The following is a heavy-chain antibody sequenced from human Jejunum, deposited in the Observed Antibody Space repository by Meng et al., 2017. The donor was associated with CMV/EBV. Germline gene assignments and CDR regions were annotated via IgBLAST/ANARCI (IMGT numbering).Heavy chain of an antibody. CDR2: ISSSSRYI. V-gene: IGHV3-21*01. CDR1: GFTFSSYN. CDR3: ARDIDH. Sequence: EVQLVDSGGXXXXXGGSLRLSCIGSGFTFSSYNMNWVRQAPGKGLEWVSSISSSSRYINYADSVKGRFTISRDNAKNSLYLQMNSLRVEDTAIYYCARDIDHWGQGTLVTVPQ. J-gene: IGHJ5*02.